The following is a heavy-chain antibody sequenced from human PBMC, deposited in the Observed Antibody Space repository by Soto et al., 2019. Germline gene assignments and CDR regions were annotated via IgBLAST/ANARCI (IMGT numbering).Heavy chain of an antibody. V-gene: IGHV4-59*01. CDR1: GGSISSYY. CDR3: AHSQADSRDYYRQFAF. CDR2: IYYSGST. J-gene: IGHJ4*02. Sequence: SETLSLTCTVSGGSISSYYWSWIRQPPGKGLEWIGYIYYSGSTNYNPSLKSRVTISVDTSKNQFSLKLSSVTAVDTATYYCAHSQADSRDYYRQFAFWGQGTRVTVSS. D-gene: IGHD3-22*01.